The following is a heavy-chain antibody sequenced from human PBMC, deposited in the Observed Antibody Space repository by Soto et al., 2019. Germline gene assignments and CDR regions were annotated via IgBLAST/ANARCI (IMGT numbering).Heavy chain of an antibody. D-gene: IGHD3-10*01. CDR1: GGNISSYY. CDR2: IYYSGST. J-gene: IGHJ6*03. V-gene: IGHV4-59*01. CDR3: ARGPSTMVRGGILWGTDYYYYMDV. Sequence: SETLSLTCTVAGGNISSYYGSWIRKHPGKGLEWIGNIYYSGSTNYNPSLKSGVTISVDTSKNQFSLKLSSVTAADTAVYYCARGPSTMVRGGILWGTDYYYYMDVSGKGTTVTVSS.